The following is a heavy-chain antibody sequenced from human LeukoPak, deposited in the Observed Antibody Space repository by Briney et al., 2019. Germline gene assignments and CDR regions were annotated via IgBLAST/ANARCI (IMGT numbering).Heavy chain of an antibody. CDR1: GYSISSGFY. CDR3: ARPRTTGRGYMDV. Sequence: SKTLSLTCAVSGYSISSGFYWGWIRQPPGKGLEWTASIYHSGSTYYNPSLKSRVTISVDTSKNQFSLKLRSVTAADTAVYYCARPRTTGRGYMDVWGKGTTVTVSS. J-gene: IGHJ6*03. CDR2: IYHSGST. V-gene: IGHV4-38-2*01. D-gene: IGHD1-7*01.